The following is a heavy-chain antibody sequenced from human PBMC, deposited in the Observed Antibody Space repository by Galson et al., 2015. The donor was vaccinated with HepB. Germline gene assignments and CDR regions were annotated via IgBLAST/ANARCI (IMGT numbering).Heavy chain of an antibody. CDR2: IKSKTDGGTT. Sequence: ETLSLTCAVYGGSFSGYYWMNWVRQAPGKGLEWVGRIKSKTDGGTTDYAAPVKGRFTISRDDSKNTLYLQMNSLKTEDTAVYYCTTLLPCSSTSCERSNYFFDYWSQGTLVTVSS. J-gene: IGHJ4*02. V-gene: IGHV3-15*07. CDR3: TTLLPCSSTSCERSNYFFDY. D-gene: IGHD2-2*01. CDR1: GGSFSGYYW.